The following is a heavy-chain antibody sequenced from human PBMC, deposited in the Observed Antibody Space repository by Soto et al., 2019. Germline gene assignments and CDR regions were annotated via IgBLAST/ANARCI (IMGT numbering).Heavy chain of an antibody. Sequence: EVQLVESGGGLVKPGGSLRLSCAASGFTFSSYSMNWVRQAPGKGLEWVSSISSSSSYKYYADSVKGRFTISRDNAKNSLYLQMNSLRAEDTAVYYCARSGATDAFDIWGQGTMVTVSS. CDR3: ARSGATDAFDI. CDR1: GFTFSSYS. V-gene: IGHV3-21*01. CDR2: ISSSSSYK. J-gene: IGHJ3*02. D-gene: IGHD3-10*01.